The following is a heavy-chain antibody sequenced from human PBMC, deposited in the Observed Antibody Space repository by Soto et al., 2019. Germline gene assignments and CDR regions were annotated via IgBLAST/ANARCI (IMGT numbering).Heavy chain of an antibody. CDR2: ISYDGSNK. D-gene: IGHD2-2*01. Sequence: GGSLRLSCAASGFTFSSYAMHWVRQAPGKGLEWVAVISYDGSNKYYADSVKGRFTISRDNSKNTLYLQMNSLRAEDTAVYYCARATRRYCSSTSCSPGDYWGQGTLVTVSS. V-gene: IGHV3-30-3*01. CDR1: GFTFSSYA. CDR3: ARATRRYCSSTSCSPGDY. J-gene: IGHJ4*02.